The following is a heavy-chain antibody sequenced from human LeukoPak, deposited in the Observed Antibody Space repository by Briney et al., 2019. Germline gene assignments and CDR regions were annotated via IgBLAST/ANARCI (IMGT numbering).Heavy chain of an antibody. CDR3: ARHGTISSESYFDY. J-gene: IGHJ4*01. D-gene: IGHD1-14*01. Sequence: SETLSLTCSVSGGSVSSYYWSWIRQSQGKGLEWIGYIHNSGRTNYNPSLKSRVTGFVDTSKNQVSLRLSSVTAADTAVYYCARHGTISSESYFDYWGQGALVTVSS. CDR2: IHNSGRT. V-gene: IGHV4-59*08. CDR1: GGSVSSYY.